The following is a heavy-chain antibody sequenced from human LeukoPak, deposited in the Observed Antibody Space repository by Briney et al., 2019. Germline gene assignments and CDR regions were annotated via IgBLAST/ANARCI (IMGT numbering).Heavy chain of an antibody. CDR3: ARERGKYFDY. J-gene: IGHJ4*02. CDR1: GGSFSGYY. Sequence: SETLSLTCAVYGGSFSGYYWSWIRQPPGKGLEWIGKINHSGSTNYNPSLKSRVTISVDTSKNQFSLKLSSVTAADTAVYYCARERGKYFDYWGQGTLVTVSS. V-gene: IGHV4-34*01. CDR2: INHSGST. D-gene: IGHD3-10*01.